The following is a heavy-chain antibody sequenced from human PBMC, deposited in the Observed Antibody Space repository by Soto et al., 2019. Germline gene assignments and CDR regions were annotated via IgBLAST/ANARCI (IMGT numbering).Heavy chain of an antibody. Sequence: PGGSLRLSCTASGFTFGDYAMSWVRQAPGKGLEWVGFIRSKAYGGTTEYAASVKGRFTISRDDSKSIAYLQMNSLKTEDTAVYYCTSQWLLNYYYYYYGMDVWGQGTTVTVSS. CDR1: GFTFGDYA. CDR2: IRSKAYGGTT. J-gene: IGHJ6*02. V-gene: IGHV3-49*04. CDR3: TSQWLLNYYYYYYGMDV. D-gene: IGHD5-12*01.